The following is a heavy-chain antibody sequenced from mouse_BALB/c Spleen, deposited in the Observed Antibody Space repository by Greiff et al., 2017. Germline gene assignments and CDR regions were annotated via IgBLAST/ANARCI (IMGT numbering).Heavy chain of an antibody. CDR1: GFTFSSYG. CDR3: ARHKNTAMDY. Sequence: EVMLVESGGDLVKPGGSLKLSCAASGFTFSSYGMSWVRQTPDKMLEWVATISSGGSYTYYPDSVKGRFTISRDNAKNTLYLQMSSLKSEDTAMYYCARHKNTAMDYWGQGTSVTVSS. J-gene: IGHJ4*01. V-gene: IGHV5-6*01. CDR2: ISSGGSYT.